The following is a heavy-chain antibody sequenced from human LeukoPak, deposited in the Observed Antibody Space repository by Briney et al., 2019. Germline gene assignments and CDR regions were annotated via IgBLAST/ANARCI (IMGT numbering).Heavy chain of an antibody. Sequence: GGSLRLSCAASGFTFSSYAMSWVRQAPGKGLEWVSAISGSGGSTYYADSVKGRFTIPRDNSKNTLYLQMNSLRAEDTAVYYCAKPHYDFWSGINWFDPWGQGTLVTVSS. CDR1: GFTFSSYA. V-gene: IGHV3-23*01. D-gene: IGHD3-3*01. J-gene: IGHJ5*02. CDR2: ISGSGGST. CDR3: AKPHYDFWSGINWFDP.